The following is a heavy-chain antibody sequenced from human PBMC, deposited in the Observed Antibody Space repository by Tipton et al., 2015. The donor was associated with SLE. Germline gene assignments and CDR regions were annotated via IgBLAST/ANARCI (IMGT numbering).Heavy chain of an antibody. V-gene: IGHV3-7*04. CDR2: IKEGGSEN. D-gene: IGHD2/OR15-2a*01. CDR3: ARGNFQHQGY. CDR1: GFTFSSFW. Sequence: GSLRLSCAASGFTFSSFWMNWVRQAPGKGLECVASIKEGGSENHYVDSVKGRLTISRDNAKNPLYLQMNSLRAEDTAVYYCARGNFQHQGYWGQGTLVTVSS. J-gene: IGHJ4*02.